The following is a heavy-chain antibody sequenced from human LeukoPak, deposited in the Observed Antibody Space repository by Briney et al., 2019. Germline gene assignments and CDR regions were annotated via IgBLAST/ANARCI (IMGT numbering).Heavy chain of an antibody. V-gene: IGHV3-21*01. D-gene: IGHD3-10*01. CDR2: ISSSSTQI. CDR3: ARTNYYGSGGGDW. CDR1: GFKFSSYK. J-gene: IGHJ4*02. Sequence: GGSLRLSCVASGFKFSSYKMHWVRQAPGKGLEWVSSISSSSTQIHYADSVKGRFTISRNNSKNTVYLQMDSLRAEDTAVYYCARTNYYGSGGGDWWGQGTLVTVSS.